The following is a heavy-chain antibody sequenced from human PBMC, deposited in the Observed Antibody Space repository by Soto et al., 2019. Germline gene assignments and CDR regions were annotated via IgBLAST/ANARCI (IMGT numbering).Heavy chain of an antibody. CDR3: ASPKGGQQPTSTDYYYYGMDV. CDR1: GFTFSSYS. J-gene: IGHJ6*02. Sequence: GGSLRLSCAASGFTFSSYSMNWVRQAPGKGLEWVSYISSSSSTIYYADSVKGRFTISRDNAKNSLYLQMNSLRDEDTAVYYCASPKGGQQPTSTDYYYYGMDVWGQGTTVTVSS. CDR2: ISSSSSTI. D-gene: IGHD6-13*01. V-gene: IGHV3-48*02.